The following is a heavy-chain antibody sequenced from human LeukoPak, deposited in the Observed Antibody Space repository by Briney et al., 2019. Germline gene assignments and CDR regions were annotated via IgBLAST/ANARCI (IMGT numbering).Heavy chain of an antibody. D-gene: IGHD3-22*01. CDR3: ARHNVLIDSDLDV. Sequence: GGSLRLSCAASGFTLSSYWMHWVRQAPGKGLVWVSRTDSDGSSKSFADSVKGRFTISRDNAKNTLYLHMNSLRAEDTAVYYCARHNVLIDSDLDVWGQGTTVT. CDR2: TDSDGSSK. J-gene: IGHJ6*02. V-gene: IGHV3-74*01. CDR1: GFTLSSYW.